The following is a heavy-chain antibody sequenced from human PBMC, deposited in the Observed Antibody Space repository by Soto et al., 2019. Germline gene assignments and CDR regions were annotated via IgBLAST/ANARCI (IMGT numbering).Heavy chain of an antibody. CDR2: INPSGGST. CDR1: GYTFTSYY. Sequence: ASVKVSCKASGYTFTSYYMHWVRQAPGQGLEWMGIINPSGGSTSYAQKFQGRVTMTRDTSTSTVYMELSSLRSEDTAVYYCARGEFIGYSYGPGSGYWGQGTLVTVSS. D-gene: IGHD5-18*01. V-gene: IGHV1-46*01. J-gene: IGHJ4*02. CDR3: ARGEFIGYSYGPGSGY.